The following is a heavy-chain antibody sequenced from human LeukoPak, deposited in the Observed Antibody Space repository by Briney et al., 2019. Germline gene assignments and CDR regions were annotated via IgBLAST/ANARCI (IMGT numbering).Heavy chain of an antibody. D-gene: IGHD3-3*01. V-gene: IGHV4-59*01. CDR3: ARDQADYDFWSGYYRGAFDI. Sequence: SETLPLTCTVSGGSISSYYWSWIRQPPGKGLEWIGYIYYSGSTNYNPSLKSRVTISVDTSKNQFSLKLSSVTAADTAVYYCARDQADYDFWSGYYRGAFDIWGQGTMVTVSS. J-gene: IGHJ3*02. CDR1: GGSISSYY. CDR2: IYYSGST.